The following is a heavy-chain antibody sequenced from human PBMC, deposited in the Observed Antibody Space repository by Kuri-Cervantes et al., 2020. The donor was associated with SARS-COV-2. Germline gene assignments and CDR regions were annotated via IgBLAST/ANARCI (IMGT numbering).Heavy chain of an antibody. CDR1: GHSLTGLS. CDR2: INPNSGGT. Sequence: GGSLRLSCKVSGHSLTGLSMQWLRQAPGQGLEWMGWINPNSGGTNYAQKFQGRVTMTRDTSISTAYMELSRLRSDDTAVYYCATPRYCSGGSCYGLFDYWGQGTLVTVSS. CDR3: ATPRYCSGGSCYGLFDY. V-gene: IGHV1-2*02. J-gene: IGHJ4*02. D-gene: IGHD2-15*01.